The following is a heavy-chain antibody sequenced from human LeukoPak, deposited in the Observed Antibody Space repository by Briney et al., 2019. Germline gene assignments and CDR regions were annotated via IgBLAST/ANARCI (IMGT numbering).Heavy chain of an antibody. Sequence: GASVKVSCKVSGYTLTELSMHWVRQAPGKGLEWMGGFDPEDGETIYAQKFQGRVTMTEDTSTDTAYMELSSLRSEDTAVYYCATPLKTYQKFYYYGMDVWGQGTTVTVSS. J-gene: IGHJ6*02. CDR2: FDPEDGET. CDR1: GYTLTELS. V-gene: IGHV1-24*01. CDR3: ATPLKTYQKFYYYGMDV.